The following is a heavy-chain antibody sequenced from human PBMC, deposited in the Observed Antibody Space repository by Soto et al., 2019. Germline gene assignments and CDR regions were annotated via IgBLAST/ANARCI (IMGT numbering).Heavy chain of an antibody. CDR3: VRGGGGGLFDP. CDR1: GFNFNNFS. CDR2: ISDTGGST. V-gene: IGHV3-64*04. D-gene: IGHD2-15*01. J-gene: IGHJ5*02. Sequence: PRGSLRLSCAVSGFNFNNFSMHWVRQAPGTGLEYVSSISDTGGSTFHADSVKGRFIISRDNAKRSLYLQMMSLTAEDTAIYYCVRGGGGGLFDPWGQGTMVTVSS.